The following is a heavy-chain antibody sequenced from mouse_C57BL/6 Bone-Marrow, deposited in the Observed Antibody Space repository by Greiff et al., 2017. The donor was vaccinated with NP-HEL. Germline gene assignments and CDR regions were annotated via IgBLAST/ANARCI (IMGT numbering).Heavy chain of an antibody. V-gene: IGHV1-81*01. J-gene: IGHJ3*01. Sequence: QVQLQQSGAELARPGASVKLPCKASGYTFTSYGISWVKQRPGQGLEWIGEIYPRSGNTYYNEKFKGKATLTADKSSSTAYMELRSLTSEDSAVYFCARGLGQAYWGQGTLVTVSA. CDR2: IYPRSGNT. CDR3: ARGLGQAY. D-gene: IGHD4-1*01. CDR1: GYTFTSYG.